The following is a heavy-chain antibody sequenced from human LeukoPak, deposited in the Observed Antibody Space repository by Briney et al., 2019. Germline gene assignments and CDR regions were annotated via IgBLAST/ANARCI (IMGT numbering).Heavy chain of an antibody. CDR1: GYSLTELS. CDR3: ATDDFGDYALGY. J-gene: IGHJ1*01. CDR2: FDPKDGET. D-gene: IGHD4-17*01. V-gene: IGHV1-24*01. Sequence: ASVKVSCKVSGYSLTELSMHLVRQAPGKGLDWMGGFDPKDGETIYAQKLQGRVTMTEDTSTDTAYMELSSLRSEDTAVYYCATDDFGDYALGYWGQGTLVTVSS.